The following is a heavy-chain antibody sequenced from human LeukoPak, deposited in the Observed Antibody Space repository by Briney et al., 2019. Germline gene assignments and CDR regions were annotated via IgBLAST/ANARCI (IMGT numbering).Heavy chain of an antibody. Sequence: SETLSLTCTVSGGSMRGYYWSWIQQSPGKGPESIGYIYYTGSANYNFSLKSRVTMSVDTSKNQFSLKLSSVTAADTAVYYCARHVWRRSGAFIRTESYFQHWGQGSLVTVSS. CDR2: IYYTGSA. V-gene: IGHV4-59*08. CDR3: ARHVWRRSGAFIRTESYFQH. CDR1: GGSMRGYY. J-gene: IGHJ1*01. D-gene: IGHD3-16*01.